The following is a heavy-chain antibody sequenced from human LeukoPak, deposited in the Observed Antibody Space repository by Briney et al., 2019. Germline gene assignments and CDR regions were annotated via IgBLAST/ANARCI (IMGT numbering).Heavy chain of an antibody. CDR1: GFTFSTYA. D-gene: IGHD4-23*01. CDR2: MRGSGGSGT. CDR3: AKGYYGGSATHFDS. Sequence: GGSLRLSCAASGFTFSTYAMSWVRQAPGKGLERVSVMRGSGGSGTYYADSVKGRFTISRDNSKNTLYLQMNSLRAEDTALYYCAKGYYGGSATHFDSWGQGTLVTVSS. V-gene: IGHV3-23*01. J-gene: IGHJ4*02.